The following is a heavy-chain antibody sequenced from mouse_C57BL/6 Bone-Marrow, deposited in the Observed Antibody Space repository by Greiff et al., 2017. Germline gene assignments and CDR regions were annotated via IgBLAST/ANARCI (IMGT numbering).Heavy chain of an antibody. J-gene: IGHJ4*01. CDR2: INPSSGYT. CDR3: ARRNYYYAMDY. V-gene: IGHV1-4*01. CDR1: GYTFTSYT. Sequence: VKLMESGAELARPGASVKMSCKASGYTFTSYTMHWVKQRPGQGLEWIGYINPSSGYTKYNQKFKDKATLTADKSSSTAYMQLSSLTSEDSAVYYCARRNYYYAMDYWGQGTSVTGSS. D-gene: IGHD1-1*01.